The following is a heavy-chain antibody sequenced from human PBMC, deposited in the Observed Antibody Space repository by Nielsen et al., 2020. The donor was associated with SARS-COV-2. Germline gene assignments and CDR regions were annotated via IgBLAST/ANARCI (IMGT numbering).Heavy chain of an antibody. V-gene: IGHV4-38-2*02. CDR1: GYSISSGYY. D-gene: IGHD3-22*01. Sequence: SETLSLTCTVSGYSISSGYYWGWIRQPPGKGLEWIGSIYHSGSTYYNPSLKSRVTISVDTSKNQFSLKLSSVTAADTAVYYYARAGGYDSHAFDIWGQGTMVTVSS. CDR3: ARAGGYDSHAFDI. CDR2: IYHSGST. J-gene: IGHJ3*02.